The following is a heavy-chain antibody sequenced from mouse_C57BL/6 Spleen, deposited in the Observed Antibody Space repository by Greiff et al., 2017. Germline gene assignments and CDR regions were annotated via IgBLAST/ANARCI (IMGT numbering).Heavy chain of an antibody. CDR1: GFNIKDYY. CDR2: IDPEDGDT. V-gene: IGHV14-1*01. J-gene: IGHJ3*01. D-gene: IGHD3-2*02. Sequence: EVKLKESGAELVRPGASVKLSCTASGFNIKDYYMHWVKQRPEQGLEWIGRIDPEDGDTEYAPKFQGKATMTADTSSNTAYLQLSSLTSEDTAVYYCTVDSSGIAWFAYWGQGTLVTVSA. CDR3: TVDSSGIAWFAY.